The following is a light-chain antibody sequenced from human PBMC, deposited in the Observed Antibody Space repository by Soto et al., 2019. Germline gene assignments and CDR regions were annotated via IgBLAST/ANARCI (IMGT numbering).Light chain of an antibody. CDR2: DVT. CDR3: CSYAGNYVV. CDR1: SSDVGGFDS. J-gene: IGLJ2*01. V-gene: IGLV2-11*01. Sequence: QSALTQPPSVSGSPGQSVTISCTGTSSDVGGFDSVSWYQQHPGKAPKLMIYDVTKRPSGVPGRFSGSKSGNTASLTISGLQADDEADYYCCSYAGNYVVFGGGTQLTVL.